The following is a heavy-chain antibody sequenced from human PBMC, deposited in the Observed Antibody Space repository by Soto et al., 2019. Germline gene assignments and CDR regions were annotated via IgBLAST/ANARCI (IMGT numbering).Heavy chain of an antibody. Sequence: PGGSLRLSCAASGFTVRSNSMSWVRQAPGKGLEWVSVIYSGGSTYYADSVKGRFTISRHNSKNTLYLLMSSLRAEDTAVYYCAKDFRPPVGVLYFDYWGQGTLVTVSS. D-gene: IGHD1-26*01. CDR2: IYSGGST. J-gene: IGHJ4*02. CDR1: GFTVRSNS. CDR3: AKDFRPPVGVLYFDY. V-gene: IGHV3-53*04.